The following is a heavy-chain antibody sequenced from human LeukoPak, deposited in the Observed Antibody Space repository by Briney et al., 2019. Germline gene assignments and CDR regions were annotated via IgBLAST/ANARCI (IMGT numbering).Heavy chain of an antibody. CDR2: IIPIFGTA. D-gene: IGHD6-19*01. Sequence: ASVKVSCKASGGTFSSYAISWVRQAPGQGLEWMGGIIPIFGTANYAQKFQGRVTITADESTSTAYMELSSLRSEDTAVYYCARGRIGVTGTPSYYWGQGTLVTVSS. CDR3: ARGRIGVTGTPSYY. V-gene: IGHV1-69*13. J-gene: IGHJ4*02. CDR1: GGTFSSYA.